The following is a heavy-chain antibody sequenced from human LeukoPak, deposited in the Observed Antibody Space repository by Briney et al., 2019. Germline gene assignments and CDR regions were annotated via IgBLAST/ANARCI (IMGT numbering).Heavy chain of an antibody. CDR1: GCTFSSYW. CDR3: ARGTHSSSWYGAMYYFDY. CDR2: INSDGSST. D-gene: IGHD6-13*01. V-gene: IGHV3-74*01. J-gene: IGHJ4*02. Sequence: GGSLRLSCAASGCTFSSYWMHWVRQAPGKGLVWVSRINSDGSSTSYADSVKGRFTISRDNAKNTLYLQMNSLRAEDTAVYYCARGTHSSSWYGAMYYFDYWGQGAQVTVSS.